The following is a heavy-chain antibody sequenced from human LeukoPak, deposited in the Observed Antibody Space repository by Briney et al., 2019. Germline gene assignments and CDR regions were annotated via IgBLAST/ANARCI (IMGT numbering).Heavy chain of an antibody. CDR3: ARGGRKRITMVLPHFDY. Sequence: ASVKVSCKASGGTFSSYAISWVRQAPGQGLEWMGGIIPIFGTANYAQKFQGRVTITTDESTSTAYMELSSLRSEDTAVYYCARGGRKRITMVLPHFDYWGQGTLVTVSS. CDR1: GGTFSSYA. V-gene: IGHV1-69*05. CDR2: IIPIFGTA. D-gene: IGHD3-10*01. J-gene: IGHJ4*02.